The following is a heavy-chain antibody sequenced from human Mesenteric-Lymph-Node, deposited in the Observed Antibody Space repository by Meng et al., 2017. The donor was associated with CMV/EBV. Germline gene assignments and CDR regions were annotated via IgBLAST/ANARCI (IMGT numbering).Heavy chain of an antibody. J-gene: IGHJ4*02. CDR1: GDSITTTNW. CDR2: VYLSGST. CDR3: ARVGRGGSDFDY. Sequence: AVSGDSITTTNWWSWVRQPPGKGLGWIGEVYLSGSTNYNPSLESRVTMSVDKSKDQFSLKLTSVSAADTAVYYCARVGRGGSDFDYWGQGTLVTVSS. D-gene: IGHD3-16*01. V-gene: IGHV4-4*02.